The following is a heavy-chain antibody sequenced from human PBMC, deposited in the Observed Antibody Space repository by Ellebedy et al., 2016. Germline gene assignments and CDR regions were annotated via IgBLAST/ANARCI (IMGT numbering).Heavy chain of an antibody. CDR2: IYYSGNI. CDR3: ARGLGATPGKMDWFDP. D-gene: IGHD6-13*01. J-gene: IGHJ5*02. Sequence: GSLRLSCTVSGGSISPYYWSWIRQPPGKRLEWIGYIYYSGNINYNPALKSRVTISVDTSKNQISLKMSSLTAADTAVYYCARGLGATPGKMDWFDPWGQGTLVTVSS. V-gene: IGHV4-59*01. CDR1: GGSISPYY.